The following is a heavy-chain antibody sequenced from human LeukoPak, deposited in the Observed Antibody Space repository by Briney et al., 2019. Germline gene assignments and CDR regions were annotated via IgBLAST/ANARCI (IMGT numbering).Heavy chain of an antibody. J-gene: IGHJ5*02. V-gene: IGHV5-51*01. CDR2: IYPGDSDT. D-gene: IGHD3-10*01. CDR3: AREGTYYYGSGSYYNSSDPNWFDP. Sequence: GESLEISCKGSGYSFTSYWIGWVRQMPGKGLEWMGIIYPGDSDTRYSPSFQGQVTISADKSISTAYLQWSSLKASDTAMYYCAREGTYYYGSGSYYNSSDPNWFDPWGQGTLVTVSS. CDR1: GYSFTSYW.